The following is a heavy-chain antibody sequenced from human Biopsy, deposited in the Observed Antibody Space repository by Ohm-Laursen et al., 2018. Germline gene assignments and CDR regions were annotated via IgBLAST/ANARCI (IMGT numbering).Heavy chain of an antibody. CDR3: ARQVDFWSGYVDY. CDR1: GGSISDSTYH. Sequence: TLSLTCTVSGGSISDSTYHWGWIRQSPGKGLEWIGNIYYSGNTDYSPSLKSRVTISVDTSNNQFSLKLRPVTAADTAVYYCARQVDFWSGYVDYWGQGTLGAVSS. D-gene: IGHD3-3*01. J-gene: IGHJ4*02. CDR2: IYYSGNT. V-gene: IGHV4-39*01.